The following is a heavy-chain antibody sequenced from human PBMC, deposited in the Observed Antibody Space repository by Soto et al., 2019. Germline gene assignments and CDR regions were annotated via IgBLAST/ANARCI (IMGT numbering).Heavy chain of an antibody. Sequence: SETLSLTCTFSGGSISSYYWSWIRQPPGKGLEWIGYIYYSGSTNYNPSLKSRVTISVDTSKNQFSLKLSSVTAADTAVYHCARRYGDYFDFWGQGTLVTVSS. CDR1: GGSISSYY. J-gene: IGHJ4*02. V-gene: IGHV4-59*08. D-gene: IGHD4-17*01. CDR3: ARRYGDYFDF. CDR2: IYYSGST.